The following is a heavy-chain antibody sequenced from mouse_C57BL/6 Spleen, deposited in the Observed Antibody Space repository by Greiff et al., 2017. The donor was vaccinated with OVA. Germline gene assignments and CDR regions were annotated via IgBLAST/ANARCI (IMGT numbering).Heavy chain of an antibody. J-gene: IGHJ4*01. Sequence: VQLQQSGPELVKPGASVKISCKASGYTFTDYYMNWVKQSHGKSLEWIGDINPNNGGTSYNQKFKGKATLTVDKSSSTAYMELRSLTSEDSAVYYCARGIEGYYWGHGTSVTVSS. CDR3: ARGIEGYY. CDR2: INPNNGGT. V-gene: IGHV1-26*01. D-gene: IGHD3-3*01. CDR1: GYTFTDYY.